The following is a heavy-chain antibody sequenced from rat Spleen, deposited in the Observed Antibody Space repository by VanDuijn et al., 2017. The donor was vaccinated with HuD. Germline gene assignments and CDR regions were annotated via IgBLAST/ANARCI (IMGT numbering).Heavy chain of an antibody. V-gene: IGHV5-22*01. Sequence: EVQLVESGGGLVKPGRSLKLSCAASGFTFSDYYMAWVRQAPKKGLEWVASISYEVSRPYYGDSVKGRFTISRDNAKSTLYLQMNSLRSEDTATYFCARHTRVWWFAYWGQGTLVTVSS. J-gene: IGHJ3*01. CDR1: GFTFSDYY. D-gene: IGHD1-11*01. CDR3: ARHTRVWWFAY. CDR2: ISYEVSRP.